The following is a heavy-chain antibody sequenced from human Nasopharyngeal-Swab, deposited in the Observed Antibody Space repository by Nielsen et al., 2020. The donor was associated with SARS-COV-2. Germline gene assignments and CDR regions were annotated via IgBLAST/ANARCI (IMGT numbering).Heavy chain of an antibody. CDR3: ARSYWGAEDV. Sequence: GESLKISCAASGFTVSGNHMNWVRQSPGKGLEWVANINGDGSARYYVDSVRGRFTVPRDNLKDTLYLQMNSLRAEDTAVYYCARSYWGAEDVWGKGTTVTVSS. D-gene: IGHD7-27*01. CDR2: INGDGSAR. CDR1: GFTVSGNH. J-gene: IGHJ6*04. V-gene: IGHV3-7*01.